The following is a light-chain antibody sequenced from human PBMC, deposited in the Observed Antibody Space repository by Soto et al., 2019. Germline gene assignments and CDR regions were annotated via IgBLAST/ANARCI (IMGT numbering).Light chain of an antibody. CDR3: QQYGSSPRT. J-gene: IGKJ1*01. V-gene: IGKV3-20*01. CDR1: QSVSSSY. Sequence: VLTQSPATLSLSPGERATLSCRASQSVSSSYLAWYQQKPGQAPRLLIYDASSRATGIPDRFSGSGSGTDFTLTISRLEPEDFAVYYCQQYGSSPRTFGQGTKVEIK. CDR2: DAS.